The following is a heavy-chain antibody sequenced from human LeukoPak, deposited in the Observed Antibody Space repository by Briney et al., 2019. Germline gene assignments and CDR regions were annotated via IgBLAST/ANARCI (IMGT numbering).Heavy chain of an antibody. J-gene: IGHJ3*02. V-gene: IGHV3-30*02. D-gene: IGHD6-6*01. CDR1: GFTLSSYG. CDR2: IRYDGSIK. CDR3: AKDPRSSGIGAFDI. Sequence: GGSLRLSCAASGFTLSSYGMHWVRQAPGKGLEWVAFIRYDGSIKYYADSVMGRFTISRDNSKNTLYLEMNSLRVDDTAVYYCAKDPRSSGIGAFDIWGQGTMVTVSS.